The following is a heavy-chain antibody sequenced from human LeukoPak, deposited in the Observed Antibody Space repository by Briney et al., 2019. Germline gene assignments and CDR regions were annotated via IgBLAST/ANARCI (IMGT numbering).Heavy chain of an antibody. J-gene: IGHJ5*02. Sequence: SVKVSCKASGGTFSSYAISWVRQASGQGLEWMGRIIPILGIANYAQKFQGRVTITADKSTSTAYMELSSLRSEDTAVYYCARGVVVVPAAIHGWFDPWGQGTLVTVSS. D-gene: IGHD2-2*01. CDR1: GGTFSSYA. V-gene: IGHV1-69*04. CDR3: ARGVVVVPAAIHGWFDP. CDR2: IIPILGIA.